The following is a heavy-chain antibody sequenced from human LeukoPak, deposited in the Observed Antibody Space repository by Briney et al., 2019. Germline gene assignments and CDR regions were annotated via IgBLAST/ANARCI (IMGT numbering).Heavy chain of an antibody. CDR1: GYTFTSYD. CDR2: MNPNSGNT. J-gene: IGHJ4*02. Sequence: ASVKVSCKASGYTFTSYDINWVRQATGQGLEWMGWMNPNSGNTGYAQKLQGRVTMTRNTSISTAYMELSSLRSEDTAVYYCARAFTIFGVVILEYFDYWGQGTLVTVSS. CDR3: ARAFTIFGVVILEYFDY. D-gene: IGHD3-3*01. V-gene: IGHV1-8*01.